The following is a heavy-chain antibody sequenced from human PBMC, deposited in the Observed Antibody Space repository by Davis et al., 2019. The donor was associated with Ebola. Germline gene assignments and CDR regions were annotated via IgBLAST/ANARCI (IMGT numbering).Heavy chain of an antibody. CDR1: GYTFTSYA. D-gene: IGHD3-22*01. V-gene: IGHV1-3*02. Sequence: ASVKVSCKASGYTFTSYAMHWVRQAPGQRLEWMGWSNAGNGNTKYSQEFQGRVTITRDTSASTAYMELSSLRSEDMAVYYCARDEKYYYDSSGYYDAFDIWGQGTMVTVSS. CDR3: ARDEKYYYDSSGYYDAFDI. CDR2: SNAGNGNT. J-gene: IGHJ3*02.